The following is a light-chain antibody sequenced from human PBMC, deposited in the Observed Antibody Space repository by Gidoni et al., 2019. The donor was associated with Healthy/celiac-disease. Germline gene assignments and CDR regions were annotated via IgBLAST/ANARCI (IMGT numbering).Light chain of an antibody. J-gene: IGKJ2*01. V-gene: IGKV1-39*01. CDR1: QSISSY. Sequence: DIQMTQSPSPLSASVGDRVTITCRASQSISSYLNWYQQKPGKAPKLLIYAASSLQSGVPSRFSGSGSGTDFTLTISSLQPEEFATYYCQQSYSTPYTFGQGTKLEIK. CDR3: QQSYSTPYT. CDR2: AAS.